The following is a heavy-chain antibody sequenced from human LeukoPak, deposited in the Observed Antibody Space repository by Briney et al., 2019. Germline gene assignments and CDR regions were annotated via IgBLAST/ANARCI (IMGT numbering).Heavy chain of an antibody. J-gene: IGHJ4*02. V-gene: IGHV1-8*03. Sequence: ASVTVSCKAFGYTFTNYHINWVRQATGQGLEWMGWMNPNNGDSGYAQKFQGRVTITRDTSISTSYMELRSLRSDDTAVYFCARTTSFTASGYDYWGQGTLVTVSS. CDR1: GYTFTNYH. D-gene: IGHD6-25*01. CDR3: ARTTSFTASGYDY. CDR2: MNPNNGDS.